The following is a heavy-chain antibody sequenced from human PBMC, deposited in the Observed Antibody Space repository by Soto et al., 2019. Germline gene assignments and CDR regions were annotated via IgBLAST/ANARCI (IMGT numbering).Heavy chain of an antibody. V-gene: IGHV4-39*01. CDR2: IYYSGST. CDR1: GGSISSSSYY. J-gene: IGHJ4*02. D-gene: IGHD3-10*01. Sequence: SETLSLTCTVSGGSISSSSYYWGWIRQPPGKGLEWIGSIYYSGSTYYNPSLKSRVTISVDTSKNQFSLKLSSVTAADTAVYYCARYGSGSYIPGFRWGQGTLVTVSS. CDR3: ARYGSGSYIPGFR.